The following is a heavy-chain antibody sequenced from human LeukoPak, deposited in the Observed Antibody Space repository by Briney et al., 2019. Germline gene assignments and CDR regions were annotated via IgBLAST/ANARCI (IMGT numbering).Heavy chain of an antibody. CDR3: AKEGGTGTRFDY. CDR1: GFTFSSSA. V-gene: IGHV3-23*01. Sequence: GGSLRLSXAASGFTFSSSAMSWVRQAPGKGLYWVSAISGSGTGTYYADSVKGRFTISRDNSKNTLYLQMNSLRAEDTAVYYCAKEGGTGTRFDYWGQGTLVTVSS. D-gene: IGHD1-7*01. CDR2: ISGSGTGT. J-gene: IGHJ4*02.